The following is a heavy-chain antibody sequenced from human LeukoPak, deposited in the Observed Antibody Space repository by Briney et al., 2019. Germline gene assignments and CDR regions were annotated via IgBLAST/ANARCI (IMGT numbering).Heavy chain of an antibody. Sequence: GGSLRLSCAASGFTFSNYGMTWVRQAPGKGLEWVANIKQDGSEKYYVDSVKGRFTISRDNAKNSLYLQMNSLRAEDMAVYYCARGHVWFDPWDQGTLVPVSS. J-gene: IGHJ5*02. CDR2: IKQDGSEK. V-gene: IGHV3-7*05. CDR3: ARGHVWFDP. CDR1: GFTFSNYG.